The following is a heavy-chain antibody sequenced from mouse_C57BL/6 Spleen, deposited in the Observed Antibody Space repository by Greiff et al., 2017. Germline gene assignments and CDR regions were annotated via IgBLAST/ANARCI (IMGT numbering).Heavy chain of an antibody. J-gene: IGHJ1*03. CDR2: FHPYNDDT. V-gene: IGHV1-47*01. CDR1: GYTFTTYP. CDR3: ARGNYYGSSLWYFDV. Sequence: QVQLQQSGAELVKPGASVKMSCKASGYTFTTYPIEWMKQNHGKSLEWIGNFHPYNDDTKYTEKFKGKATLTVEKSSSTVYLELSRLTSDDSAVYYCARGNYYGSSLWYFDVWGTGTTVTVSS. D-gene: IGHD1-1*01.